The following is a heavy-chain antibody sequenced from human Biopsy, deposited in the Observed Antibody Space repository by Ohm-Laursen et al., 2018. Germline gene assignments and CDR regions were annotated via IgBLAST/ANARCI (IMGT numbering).Heavy chain of an antibody. V-gene: IGHV4-59*01. Sequence: SETLSLTCIVSGGSIYNFFWSWIRQPPGKGLEWIGYIYYSGSTNYNPSLKSRVTISVDRSKNHFSLELRSVTAADTAVYYCARVGVGTPSIDYFDSWGQGALVTVSS. CDR1: GGSIYNFF. D-gene: IGHD3-3*01. CDR2: IYYSGST. J-gene: IGHJ4*02. CDR3: ARVGVGTPSIDYFDS.